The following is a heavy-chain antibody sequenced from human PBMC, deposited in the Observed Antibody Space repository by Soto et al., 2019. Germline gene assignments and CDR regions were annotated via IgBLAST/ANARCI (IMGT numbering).Heavy chain of an antibody. CDR3: AKGAGYCSSTSCYRPYGITIFGGYDDYGMDV. V-gene: IGHV1-3*01. Sequence: GASVKVSCKASGYTFTSYAMHWVRQAPGQRLEWMGWINAGNGNTKYSQKFQGRVTITRDTSASTAYMELSSLRSEDTAVYYCAKGAGYCSSTSCYRPYGITIFGGYDDYGMDVWGQGTTVTVSS. CDR2: INAGNGNT. CDR1: GYTFTSYA. D-gene: IGHD2-2*03. J-gene: IGHJ6*02.